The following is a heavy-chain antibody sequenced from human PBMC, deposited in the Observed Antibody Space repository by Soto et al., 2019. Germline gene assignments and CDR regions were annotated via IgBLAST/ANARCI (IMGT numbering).Heavy chain of an antibody. CDR1: GYTFTNYY. J-gene: IGHJ4*02. Sequence: ASVKVSCKASGYTFTNYYMHWVRQAPGQGLEWMGIFNPSGGSTSYAQKFQGRVTMTRDTSTSTVYMELSSLRSEDTAFYYCARLRRNGYNYFDYWGQGTLVTVSS. D-gene: IGHD5-12*01. CDR3: ARLRRNGYNYFDY. CDR2: FNPSGGST. V-gene: IGHV1-46*01.